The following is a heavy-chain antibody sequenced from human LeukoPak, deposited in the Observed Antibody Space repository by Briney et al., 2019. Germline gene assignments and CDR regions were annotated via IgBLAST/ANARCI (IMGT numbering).Heavy chain of an antibody. CDR3: AREILEPGKTHEY. CDR2: INNDGTAT. J-gene: IGHJ4*02. V-gene: IGHV3-74*01. Sequence: GGSLRLSCAASGFTFSAYWMHWVRQVPGKGLVWVSRINNDGTATFFADSVKGRFTISRDNAKNTLYLQMDSLRAEGTAMYYCAREILEPGKTHEYWGQGTLVTVSS. D-gene: IGHD1-1*01. CDR1: GFTFSAYW.